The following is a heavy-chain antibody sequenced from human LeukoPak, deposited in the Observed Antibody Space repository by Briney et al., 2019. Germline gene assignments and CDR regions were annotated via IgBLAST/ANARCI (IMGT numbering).Heavy chain of an antibody. Sequence: GGSLRLSCAASEFTFSSYSMSWVRQAPGKGLEWVSYISSTASSIYYADSVKGRFTISRDNAKNSLYLQMNSLRAEDTAVYYCARDVTYHGGDWFDSWGQGTLVTVSS. V-gene: IGHV3-48*04. D-gene: IGHD4-23*01. CDR1: EFTFSSYS. J-gene: IGHJ5*01. CDR2: ISSTASSI. CDR3: ARDVTYHGGDWFDS.